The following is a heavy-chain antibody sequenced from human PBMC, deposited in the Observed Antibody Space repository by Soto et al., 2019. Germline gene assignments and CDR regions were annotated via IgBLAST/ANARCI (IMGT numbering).Heavy chain of an antibody. J-gene: IGHJ5*02. CDR2: INPSGGST. V-gene: IGHV1-46*01. CDR1: GDNFPSYY. CDR3: ARDPSALSCSGGSCYLENWFGP. Sequence: ASGMVCCNASGDNFPSYYMHWVRQAPGQGLEWMGIINPSGGSTSYAQKFQGRVTMTRDTSTSTVYMELSSLRSEDTAVYYCARDPSALSCSGGSCYLENWFGPWGHGTLVPVPS. D-gene: IGHD2-15*01.